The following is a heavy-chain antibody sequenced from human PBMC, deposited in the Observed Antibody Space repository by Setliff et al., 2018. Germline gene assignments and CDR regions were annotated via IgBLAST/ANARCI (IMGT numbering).Heavy chain of an antibody. CDR3: ARGYAARVGFGNWFDP. CDR1: GGSISTTNYF. Sequence: TLSLTCTVSGGSISTTNYFWGWIRQPPGGGLEWIGILYYTGATYYNPSLKSRVTISVDTPNNQFSLKLSSVTAADTAVFYCARGYAARVGFGNWFDPWGQGTMGTVS. D-gene: IGHD6-6*01. CDR2: LYYTGAT. V-gene: IGHV4-39*07. J-gene: IGHJ5*01.